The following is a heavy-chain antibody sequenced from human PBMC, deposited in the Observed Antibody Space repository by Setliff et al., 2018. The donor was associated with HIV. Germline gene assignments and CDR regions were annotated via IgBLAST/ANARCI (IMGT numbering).Heavy chain of an antibody. CDR3: ARVGDTSGYYFYIFDL. Sequence: PGESLKISCQGSGYSFTSYLLGWVRQMPGKGLEWMGFIHPIASDVRYSPSFQGQVTMSADNSINTAYLQWGSLKASDSAMYYCARVGDTSGYYFYIFDLWGQGTMVTVSS. J-gene: IGHJ3*01. V-gene: IGHV5-51*01. CDR2: IHPIASDV. CDR1: GYSFTSYL. D-gene: IGHD3-22*01.